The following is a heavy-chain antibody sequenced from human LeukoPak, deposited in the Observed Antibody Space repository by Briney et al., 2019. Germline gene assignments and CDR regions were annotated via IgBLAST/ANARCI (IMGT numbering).Heavy chain of an antibody. CDR2: IYSGGST. Sequence: GGSLRLSCAASGFTVSSNYMSWVRQAPGKGLEWVSVIYSGGSTYYADSVKGRFTISRDNSKNTLYLQMNSLRVEDTAVYYCARETGKTSDAFDIWGQGTMVTVSS. CDR1: GFTVSSNY. J-gene: IGHJ3*02. CDR3: ARETGKTSDAFDI. D-gene: IGHD1-14*01. V-gene: IGHV3-53*01.